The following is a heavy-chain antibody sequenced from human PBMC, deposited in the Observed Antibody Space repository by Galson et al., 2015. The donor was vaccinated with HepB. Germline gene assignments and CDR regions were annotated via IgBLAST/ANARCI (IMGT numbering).Heavy chain of an antibody. Sequence: LRLSCAASGFTFSSYAMHWVRQAPGKGLEWVAVISYDGSNKYYADSVKGRFTISRDNSKNTLYLQMNSLRAEDTAVYYCARGNHRKGSGYDFDYWGQGTLVTVSS. CDR3: ARGNHRKGSGYDFDY. CDR2: ISYDGSNK. J-gene: IGHJ4*02. D-gene: IGHD5-12*01. CDR1: GFTFSSYA. V-gene: IGHV3-30*04.